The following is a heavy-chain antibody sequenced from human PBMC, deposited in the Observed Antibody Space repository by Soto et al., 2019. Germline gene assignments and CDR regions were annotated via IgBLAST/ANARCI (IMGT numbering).Heavy chain of an antibody. D-gene: IGHD6-13*01. V-gene: IGHV4-4*07. CDR2: IYSHGAT. CDR1: GGSISSYY. Sequence: SETLSLTGTVSGGSISSYYWSWIRQPAGKGLEWIGRIYSHGATNYNPSLKSRVTVSLDTSKNQFSLKVNSVTGADTAVYYCARSSHKESWFDPWGQGTLVTVSS. CDR3: ARSSHKESWFDP. J-gene: IGHJ5*02.